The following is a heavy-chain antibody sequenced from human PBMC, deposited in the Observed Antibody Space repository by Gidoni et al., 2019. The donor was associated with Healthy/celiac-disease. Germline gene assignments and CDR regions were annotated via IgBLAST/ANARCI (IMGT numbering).Heavy chain of an antibody. CDR1: GGSFSGYN. CDR2: INHSGST. Sequence: QRPLQPWAAGLWKPSETRSPTSAAFGGSFSGYNGSWNRHPPGKGLEGIGEINHSGSTNYNPSLKSRVTISVDTSKNQFSLKLSSVTAADTAVYYCARATSGDWFDPWGQGTLVTVSS. CDR3: ARATSGDWFDP. J-gene: IGHJ5*02. V-gene: IGHV4-34*01. D-gene: IGHD7-27*01.